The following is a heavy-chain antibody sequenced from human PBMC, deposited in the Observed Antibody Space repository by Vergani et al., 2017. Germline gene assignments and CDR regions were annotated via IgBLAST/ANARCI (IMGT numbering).Heavy chain of an antibody. CDR2: IYYSGST. J-gene: IGHJ6*04. V-gene: IGHV4-30-4*08. CDR3: AREREYSSSWRVTPHYYYYGMDV. CDR1: GGPISSGDDY. Sequence: QGQLQESGPGLVKPSQTLSLTCTVSGGPISSGDDYWSWIRQPPGKGLEWIGYIYYSGSTNYNPSLKSRVTISVDTSKNQFSLKLSSVTAADTAVYYCAREREYSSSWRVTPHYYYYGMDVWGEGSTVTVSS. D-gene: IGHD6-13*01.